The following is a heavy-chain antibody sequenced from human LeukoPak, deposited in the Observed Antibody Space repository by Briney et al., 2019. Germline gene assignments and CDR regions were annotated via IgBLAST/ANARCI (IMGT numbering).Heavy chain of an antibody. D-gene: IGHD3-10*01. V-gene: IGHV1-24*01. CDR1: GYTLTELS. Sequence: ASVKVSCKVSGYTLTELSMHWVRQAPGKGLEWMGGFDPEDGETIYAQKFRGRVTMTEDTSTDTAYMELSSLRSEDTAVYYCATEGSSMVRGVIYYYYGMDVWGQGTTVTVSS. J-gene: IGHJ6*02. CDR3: ATEGSSMVRGVIYYYYGMDV. CDR2: FDPEDGET.